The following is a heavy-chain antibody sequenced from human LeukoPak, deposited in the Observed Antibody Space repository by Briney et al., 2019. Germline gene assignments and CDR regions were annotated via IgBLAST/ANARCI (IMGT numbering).Heavy chain of an antibody. CDR3: ASSHDSSGND. Sequence: PGGPLRLSCVASGLSFSSYWMAWVRQAPGKGLEWVANIKYDGSHKYYVDSVKGRFAISRDNAKNSVYLQMNSLRVDDTAVYFCASSHDSSGNDWGQGTMVTVSS. J-gene: IGHJ4*02. CDR1: GLSFSSYW. CDR2: IKYDGSHK. D-gene: IGHD3-22*01. V-gene: IGHV3-7*01.